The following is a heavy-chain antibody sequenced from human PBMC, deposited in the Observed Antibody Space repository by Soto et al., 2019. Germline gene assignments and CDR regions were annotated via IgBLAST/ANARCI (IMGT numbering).Heavy chain of an antibody. CDR3: AREWELLPDF. CDR2: INLSGGGT. V-gene: IGHV1-2*02. J-gene: IGHJ4*02. D-gene: IGHD1-26*01. CDR1: GYTLTGYY. Sequence: ASVKVSCKASGYTLTGYYLHWVRQAPGQRLELMGWINLSGGGTNYTQNFQGRITMSRDTSINTAYMELRRLRSADTAVYYCAREWELLPDFWGQGTLVTVSS.